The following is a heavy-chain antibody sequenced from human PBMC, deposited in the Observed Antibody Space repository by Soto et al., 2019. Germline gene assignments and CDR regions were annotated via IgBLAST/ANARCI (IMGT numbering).Heavy chain of an antibody. D-gene: IGHD3-16*01. V-gene: IGHV1-2*04. Sequence: ASVKVSCKASGYTFTGYYMHWVRQAPGQGLEWMGWINPNSGGTDYAQKFQGWVTMTRDTSISTAYMELSRLRSDDTAVYYCARDHQGDYFDYWGQGTLVTVSS. CDR2: INPNSGGT. J-gene: IGHJ4*02. CDR3: ARDHQGDYFDY. CDR1: GYTFTGYY.